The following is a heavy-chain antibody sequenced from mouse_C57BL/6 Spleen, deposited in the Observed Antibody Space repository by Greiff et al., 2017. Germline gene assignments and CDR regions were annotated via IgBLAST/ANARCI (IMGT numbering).Heavy chain of an antibody. D-gene: IGHD2-5*01. CDR1: GYTFTSYW. V-gene: IGHV1-64*01. Sequence: QVQPQQPGAELVKPGASVKLSCKASGYTFTSYWMHWVKQRPGQGLEWIGMIHPNSGSTNYNEKFKSKATLTVDKSSSTAYMQLSSLTSEDSAVYYCARSGYYSNYEGTYWGQGTLVTVSA. J-gene: IGHJ3*01. CDR2: IHPNSGST. CDR3: ARSGYYSNYEGTY.